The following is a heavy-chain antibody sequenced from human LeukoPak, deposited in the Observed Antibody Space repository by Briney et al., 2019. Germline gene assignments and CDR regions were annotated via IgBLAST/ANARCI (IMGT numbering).Heavy chain of an antibody. CDR3: AKSQLAAAGTYYFDY. CDR2: ISSSGSTI. D-gene: IGHD6-13*01. CDR1: GFTFSDYY. V-gene: IGHV3-11*01. J-gene: IGHJ4*02. Sequence: GGSLRLSCAASGFTFSDYYMSWIRQAPGKGLEWVSYISSSGSTIYYADSVKGRFTISRDNAKNSLYLQMNSLRAEDTALYYCAKSQLAAAGTYYFDYWGQGTLVTVSS.